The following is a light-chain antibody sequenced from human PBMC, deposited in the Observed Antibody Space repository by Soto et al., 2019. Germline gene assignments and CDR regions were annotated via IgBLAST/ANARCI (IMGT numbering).Light chain of an antibody. Sequence: QSALTQPPSASGSPGQSVTTSCTGTSTDVGAYNFVSWYQQHPGKAPKLMIYAVSKRPSGVPDRFSGSKSDNTASLTVSGLQADDEADYYCSSYVGNNNLVFGGGTKLTVL. J-gene: IGLJ2*01. CDR1: STDVGAYNF. CDR3: SSYVGNNNLV. V-gene: IGLV2-8*01. CDR2: AVS.